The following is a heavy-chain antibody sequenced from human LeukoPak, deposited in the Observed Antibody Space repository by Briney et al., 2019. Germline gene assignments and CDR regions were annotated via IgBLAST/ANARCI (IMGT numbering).Heavy chain of an antibody. Sequence: SETLSLTCTVSGGSISSYYWSWIRQPPGKGLEWIGYIYYSGSTNYNPSLKSRVTMSVDTSKNQFSLKLSSVTAADTAVYYCARVGSIAAAIGPFDPWGQGTLVTVSS. CDR2: IYYSGST. CDR3: ARVGSIAAAIGPFDP. CDR1: GGSISSYY. J-gene: IGHJ5*02. V-gene: IGHV4-59*01. D-gene: IGHD6-13*01.